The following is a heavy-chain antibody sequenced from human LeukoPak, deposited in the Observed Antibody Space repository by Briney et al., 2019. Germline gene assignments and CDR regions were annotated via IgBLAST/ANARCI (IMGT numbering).Heavy chain of an antibody. Sequence: PGGSLRLSCAASGFTFSDYYMSWIRQAPGKGLEWVSYISSSGSTIYYADSVKGRFTISRDNAKNSLYLQMNSLRAEDTAVYYCARDPEGDYYDSSGINWFDPWGQGTLVTVSS. CDR1: GFTFSDYY. V-gene: IGHV3-11*04. CDR3: ARDPEGDYYDSSGINWFDP. D-gene: IGHD3-22*01. J-gene: IGHJ5*02. CDR2: ISSSGSTI.